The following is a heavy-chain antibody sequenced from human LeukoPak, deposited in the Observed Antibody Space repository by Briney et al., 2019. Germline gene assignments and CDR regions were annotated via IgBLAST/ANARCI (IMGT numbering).Heavy chain of an antibody. V-gene: IGHV4-61*09. CDR3: ARDRGYYSYDSSVNPNFDY. CDR1: GGSISSSSYY. D-gene: IGHD3-22*01. J-gene: IGHJ4*02. CDR2: IYTSGST. Sequence: PSETLSLTCTVSGGSISSSSYYWSWIRQPAGKGLEWIGHIYTSGSTNYTPSFKSRVTVSVDTSKNQFSPKLSPVTAADTDVYYCARDRGYYSYDSSVNPNFDYWGQGPLVTVSS.